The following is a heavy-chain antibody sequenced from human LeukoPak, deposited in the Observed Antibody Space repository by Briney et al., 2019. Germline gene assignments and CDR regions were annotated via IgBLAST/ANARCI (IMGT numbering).Heavy chain of an antibody. Sequence: ASVKVSCKASGYTFTSYYMHWVRQAPGQGLEWMGIINPSGGSTSYAQKFQGRVTITADESTSTAYVELSSLRSEDTAVYYCARDFSSSWYYWFDPWGQGTLVTVSS. J-gene: IGHJ5*02. CDR1: GYTFTSYY. CDR3: ARDFSSSWYYWFDP. D-gene: IGHD6-13*01. CDR2: INPSGGST. V-gene: IGHV1-46*01.